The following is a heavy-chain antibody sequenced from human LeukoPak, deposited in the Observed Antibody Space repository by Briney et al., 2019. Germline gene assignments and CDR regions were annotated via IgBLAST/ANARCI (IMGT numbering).Heavy chain of an antibody. D-gene: IGHD3-3*01. CDR2: INHSGST. CDR3: ARRSLEWPKIYYYYYYMDV. Sequence: SETLSLTCAVYGGSFSGYYWSWIRQPPGKGLEWIGEINHSGSTNYNPSLKSRVTISVDTSKNQLSLKLSSVTAADTAVYYCARRSLEWPKIYYYYYYMDVWGKGTTVTVSS. V-gene: IGHV4-34*01. J-gene: IGHJ6*03. CDR1: GGSFSGYY.